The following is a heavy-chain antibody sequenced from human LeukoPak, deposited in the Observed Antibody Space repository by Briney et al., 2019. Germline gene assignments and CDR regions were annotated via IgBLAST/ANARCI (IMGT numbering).Heavy chain of an antibody. CDR1: GFTFINYG. V-gene: IGHV3-21*01. D-gene: IGHD1-26*01. J-gene: IGHJ4*02. Sequence: PGGSLRLSCAASGFTFINYGMHWVRQAPGKGLEWVSSIGISSSYIYYADSVKGRFTISRDNAKKSLYLQMNNLRAEDTAVFYCARGAQWELSDYYFDYWGQGTLVTVSS. CDR3: ARGAQWELSDYYFDY. CDR2: IGISSSYI.